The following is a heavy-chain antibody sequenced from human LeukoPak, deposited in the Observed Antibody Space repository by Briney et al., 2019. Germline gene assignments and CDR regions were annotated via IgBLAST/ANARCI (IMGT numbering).Heavy chain of an antibody. D-gene: IGHD6-19*01. CDR1: GYTLTELS. CDR2: FDPEDGET. V-gene: IGHV1-24*01. CDR3: ATVYLGSGGWPFLDY. J-gene: IGHJ4*02. Sequence: GASVKVSCKVSGYTLTELSMHWVRQAPGKGLEWMGGFDPEDGETIYARKFQGRVTMTEDTSTDTAYMELSSLRSEDTAVYYCATVYLGSGGWPFLDYWGQGTLVTVSS.